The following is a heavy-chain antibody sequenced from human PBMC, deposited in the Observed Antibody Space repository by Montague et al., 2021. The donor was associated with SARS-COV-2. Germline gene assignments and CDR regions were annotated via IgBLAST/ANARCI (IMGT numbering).Heavy chain of an antibody. CDR2: INHSANT. CDR3: ASGIYPSGSYYNRYYYGLNI. Sequence: SETLSLTCAVYGGSLGGYYWSWIRQPPEKGLEWIGEINHSANTKYDPSLKSPVTISIDTSKNQSSLKMTSVTAADTATYYCASGIYPSGSYYNRYYYGLNIWGPGTTAIVSS. V-gene: IGHV4-34*01. J-gene: IGHJ6*02. D-gene: IGHD3-10*01. CDR1: GGSLGGYY.